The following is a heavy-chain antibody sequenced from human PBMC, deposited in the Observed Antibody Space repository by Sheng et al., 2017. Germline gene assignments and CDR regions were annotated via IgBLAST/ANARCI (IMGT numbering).Heavy chain of an antibody. CDR2: IYTSGST. J-gene: IGHJ5*02. CDR1: GGSISSYY. Sequence: QVQLQESGPGLVKPSETLSLTCTVSGGSISSYYWSWIRQPAGKGLEWIGRIYTSGSTNYNPSLKSRVTMSVDTSKNQFSLKLSSVTAADMAVYYCAREAVLMVYALWFDPWGQGNPGSPSPQ. D-gene: IGHD2-8*01. CDR3: AREAVLMVYALWFDP. V-gene: IGHV4-4*07.